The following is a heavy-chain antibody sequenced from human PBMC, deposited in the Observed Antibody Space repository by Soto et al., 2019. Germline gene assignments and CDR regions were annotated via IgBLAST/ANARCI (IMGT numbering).Heavy chain of an antibody. D-gene: IGHD3-3*01. CDR2: ISGSGGST. V-gene: IGHV3-23*01. J-gene: IGHJ6*02. CDR3: AKVLEDYDFWSGYTAGMDV. Sequence: GESLKISCAASGFTFSSYAMSWVRQAPGKGLEWVSAISGSGGSTYYADSVKGRFTISRDNSKNTLYLQMNSLRAEDTAVYYCAKVLEDYDFWSGYTAGMDVWGQGTTVTVSS. CDR1: GFTFSSYA.